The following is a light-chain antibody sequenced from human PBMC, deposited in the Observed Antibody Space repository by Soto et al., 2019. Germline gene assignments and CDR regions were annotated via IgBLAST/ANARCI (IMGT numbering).Light chain of an antibody. CDR1: SSNIGNNY. CDR2: DNN. CDR3: GTWDSSLSAYV. V-gene: IGLV1-51*01. J-gene: IGLJ1*01. Sequence: QSVLTQPPSVSAAPGQQVIISCSGSSSNIGNNYVSWYKRLPGTAPKLLIYDNNRRPSGSPDRFSGSKSGTSATLGITGLQTGDEAYYYCGTWDSSLSAYVFGTGTKVTVL.